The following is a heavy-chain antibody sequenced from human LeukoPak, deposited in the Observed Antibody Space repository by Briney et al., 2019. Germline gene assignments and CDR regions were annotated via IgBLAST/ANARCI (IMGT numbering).Heavy chain of an antibody. CDR2: INHNSGGT. CDR3: ARLMGYCSSTSCHPGWFDP. V-gene: IGHV1-2*02. J-gene: IGHJ5*02. CDR1: GYTFTGYY. Sequence: ASVRVSCRASGYTFTGYYMHWVRQAPGQGLEWMGWINHNSGGTNYAQKFQGRVTMTRDTSISTAYMELSRLRSDDTAVYYCARLMGYCSSTSCHPGWFDPWGQGTLVTVSS. D-gene: IGHD2-2*01.